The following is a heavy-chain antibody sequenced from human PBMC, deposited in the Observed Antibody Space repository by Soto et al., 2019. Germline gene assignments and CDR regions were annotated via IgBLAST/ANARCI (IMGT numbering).Heavy chain of an antibody. V-gene: IGHV3-66*01. D-gene: IGHD3-10*01. CDR1: GFTVSSNY. Sequence: GGSLRLSCAASGFTVSSNYMSWVRQAPGKGLEWVSVIYSGGSTYYADSVKGRFTISRDNSKNTLYLQMNSLRAEDTAVYYCASPGEYRADAFDIWGQGTMVTVSS. CDR2: IYSGGST. CDR3: ASPGEYRADAFDI. J-gene: IGHJ3*02.